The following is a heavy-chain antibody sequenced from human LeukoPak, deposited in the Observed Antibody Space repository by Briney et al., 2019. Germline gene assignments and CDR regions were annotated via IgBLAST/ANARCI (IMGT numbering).Heavy chain of an antibody. D-gene: IGHD3-10*01. J-gene: IGHJ4*02. CDR1: GGSISSYY. CDR2: IYYSGST. CDR3: AWGMKWFGVDY. Sequence: SETLSLTCTVSGGSISSYYWSWIRQPPGKGLEWIGYIYYSGSTNYNPSLKSRVTISVDTSKNQFSLRLSSVTAADTAVYYCAWGMKWFGVDYWGQGTLVTVSS. V-gene: IGHV4-59*01.